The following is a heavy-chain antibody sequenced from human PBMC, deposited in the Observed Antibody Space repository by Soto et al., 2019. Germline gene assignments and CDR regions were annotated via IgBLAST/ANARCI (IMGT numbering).Heavy chain of an antibody. Sequence: GASVKVSCKASGYTFTSYDINWVRPATGQGLEWMGWMNPNSGNTGYAQKFQGRVTMTRNTSISTAYMELSSLRSEDTAVYYCARTRITMVRGVIGYYYYYYMDVWGKGTTVTVSS. CDR3: ARTRITMVRGVIGYYYYYYMDV. J-gene: IGHJ6*03. D-gene: IGHD3-10*01. CDR1: GYTFTSYD. CDR2: MNPNSGNT. V-gene: IGHV1-8*01.